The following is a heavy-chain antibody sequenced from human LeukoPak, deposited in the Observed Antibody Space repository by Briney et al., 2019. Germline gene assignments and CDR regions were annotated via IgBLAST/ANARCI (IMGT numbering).Heavy chain of an antibody. CDR2: IYTSGRT. CDR3: ARDGYSYGSFVY. Sequence: SETLSLTCTVSGGSISSYYWSWIRQPAGKGLEWIGRIYTSGRTNYNPSLKSRVTMSVDTSKNQFSLKLSSVTAADTAVYYCARDGYSYGSFVYWGQGTLVTVSS. D-gene: IGHD5-18*01. CDR1: GGSISSYY. J-gene: IGHJ4*02. V-gene: IGHV4-4*07.